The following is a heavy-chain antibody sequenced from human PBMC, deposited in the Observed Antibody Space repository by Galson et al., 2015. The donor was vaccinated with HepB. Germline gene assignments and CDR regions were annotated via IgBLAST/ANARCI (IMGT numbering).Heavy chain of an antibody. CDR2: ISYDGSYK. Sequence: SLRLSCAASGFTFSNYGIHWVRPAPGKGLEWLAVISYDGSYKYYADSVKGRFTVSRDSSRSTLYLQMNSLGTEDTAVYYCAKGGPGRIFMMINRSLGFDPWGQGTLVTVSS. CDR3: AKGGPGRIFMMINRSLGFDP. V-gene: IGHV3-30*18. J-gene: IGHJ5*02. CDR1: GFTFSNYG. D-gene: IGHD3-16*01.